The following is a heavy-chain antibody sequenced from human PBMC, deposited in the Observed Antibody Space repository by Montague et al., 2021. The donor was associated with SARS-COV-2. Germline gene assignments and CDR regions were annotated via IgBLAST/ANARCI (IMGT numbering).Heavy chain of an antibody. V-gene: IGHV4-31*03. CDR2: ISYSGRP. Sequence: TLSLTCIVSGGSISSDDSYWTWIRQHPGKGLEWIGYISYSGRPSYNVSLKSRLTISADTSDNQFSLKLTSMTAADTAVYYCARMYVPAHGTSAASYSDSWGRGTLVTVSS. CDR1: GGSISSDDSY. D-gene: IGHD6-13*01. CDR3: ARMYVPAHGTSAASYSDS. J-gene: IGHJ4*02.